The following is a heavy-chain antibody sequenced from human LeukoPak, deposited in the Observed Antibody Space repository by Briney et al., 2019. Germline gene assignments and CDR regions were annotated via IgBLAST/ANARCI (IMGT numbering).Heavy chain of an antibody. D-gene: IGHD4-17*01. V-gene: IGHV3-33*01. Sequence: AGGSLRLSCAASGFTFSSYGMHWVRQAPGKGLEWVAVIWYDGSNKYYADSVKGRFTISRDNSKNTLYLQMNSLRAEDTAVYYCATLPYGDGPDYWGQGTLVTVSS. CDR3: ATLPYGDGPDY. J-gene: IGHJ4*02. CDR2: IWYDGSNK. CDR1: GFTFSSYG.